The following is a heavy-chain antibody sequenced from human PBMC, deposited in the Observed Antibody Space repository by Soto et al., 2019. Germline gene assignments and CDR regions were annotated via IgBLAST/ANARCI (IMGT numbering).Heavy chain of an antibody. CDR2: ISNSGDTT. J-gene: IGHJ4*02. CDR3: ATGQLGISSEY. CDR1: GFTVYSYA. V-gene: IGHV3-23*01. D-gene: IGHD7-27*01. Sequence: PGGSTRISCAASGFTVYSYAMGWVRQAPGKGLEWVSGISNSGDTTYYADSVKGRFTISRDNSRNTLYLQMYSLRAEDTAVYFCATGQLGISSEYCGQGALVTVSS.